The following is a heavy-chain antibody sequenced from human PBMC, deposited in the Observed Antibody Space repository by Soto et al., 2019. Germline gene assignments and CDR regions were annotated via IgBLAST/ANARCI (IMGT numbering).Heavy chain of an antibody. CDR2: FDPEDGET. J-gene: IGHJ4*02. V-gene: IGHV1-24*01. D-gene: IGHD1-26*01. CDR1: GYTLTELS. CDR3: ATPPRVGATQSYYFDY. Sequence: ASVKVSCKVSGYTLTELSMHWVRQAPGKGLEWMGGFDPEDGETIYAQKFQGRVTMTEDTSTDTVYMELSSLRSEDTAVYYCATPPRVGATQSYYFDYWGQGTLVTVSS.